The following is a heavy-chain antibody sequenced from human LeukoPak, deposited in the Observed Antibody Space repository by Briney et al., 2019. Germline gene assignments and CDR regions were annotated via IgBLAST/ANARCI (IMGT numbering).Heavy chain of an antibody. D-gene: IGHD3-10*01. J-gene: IGHJ4*02. CDR2: INSEGRSI. CDR1: GLTISNYW. Sequence: GGSLRLSCAASGLTISNYWMHWVRQVPGEGLVWVSRINSEGRSISYADSVKGRLTISRDNAKNKLNLQMNRLRAEETAVYYCARGRGVSLDYWGQGALDSVSS. V-gene: IGHV3-74*01. CDR3: ARGRGVSLDY.